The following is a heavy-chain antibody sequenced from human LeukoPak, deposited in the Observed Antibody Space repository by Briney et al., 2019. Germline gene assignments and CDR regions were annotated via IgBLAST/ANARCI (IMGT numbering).Heavy chain of an antibody. Sequence: GGSLRLSCAASGFTFSSYGMSWVRQAPGKGLEWVSAISGSGGSTYYADSVKGRFTISRDNAKNSLYLQMNSLRAEDTAVYYCARDGSGRVPEMSAPDYWGQGTLVTVSS. V-gene: IGHV3-23*01. J-gene: IGHJ4*02. CDR1: GFTFSSYG. CDR3: ARDGSGRVPEMSAPDY. D-gene: IGHD3-10*01. CDR2: ISGSGGST.